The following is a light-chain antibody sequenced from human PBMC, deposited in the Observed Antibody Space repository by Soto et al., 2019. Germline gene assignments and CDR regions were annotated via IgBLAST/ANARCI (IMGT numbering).Light chain of an antibody. Sequence: SYELTQPPSVSVAPEKTATITCGGNNIGNKRVHGYRQKPGQAPVLLISYDSDRPSGIPERFSGSNSENTATLTISRVEAGDEAGYYCQVWDIMTDNYVFGSGTKLTVL. V-gene: IGLV3-21*04. CDR1: NIGNKR. CDR3: QVWDIMTDNYV. J-gene: IGLJ1*01. CDR2: YDS.